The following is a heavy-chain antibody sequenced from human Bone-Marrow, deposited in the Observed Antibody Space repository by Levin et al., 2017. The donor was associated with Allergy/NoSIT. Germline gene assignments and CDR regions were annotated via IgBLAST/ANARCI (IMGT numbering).Heavy chain of an antibody. D-gene: IGHD2-2*01. Sequence: PGGSLRLSCKASGGTFSSYAISWVRQAPGQGLEWMGGIIPIFGTANYAQKFQGRVTITADKSTSTAYMELSSLRSEDTAVYYCARGPSCYVDWFDPWGQGTLVTVSS. CDR2: IIPIFGTA. CDR1: GGTFSSYA. J-gene: IGHJ5*02. CDR3: ARGPSCYVDWFDP. V-gene: IGHV1-69*06.